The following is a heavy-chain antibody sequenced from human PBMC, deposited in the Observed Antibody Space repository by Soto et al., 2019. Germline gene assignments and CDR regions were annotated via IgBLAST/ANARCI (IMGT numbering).Heavy chain of an antibody. J-gene: IGHJ6*02. CDR1: GLTFSHYS. Sequence: EVQLVESGGGLVKPGGSLRLSCAASGLTFSHYSMNWVRQAPGKGLEWVSSISGGGTYRYYAESVKGRFTISRDNAKNALDLQMNSLRAEDTAVYYCARVNSSIEYPNGMDVWGQGTTVTVSS. V-gene: IGHV3-21*02. D-gene: IGHD6-13*01. CDR3: ARVNSSIEYPNGMDV. CDR2: ISGGGTYR.